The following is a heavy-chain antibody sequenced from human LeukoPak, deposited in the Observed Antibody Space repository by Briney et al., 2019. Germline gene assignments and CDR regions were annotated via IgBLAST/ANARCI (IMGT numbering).Heavy chain of an antibody. Sequence: SETLSLTCTVSGYSISSGYYWGWIRQPPGKGLEWIGSIYHSGSTYYNPSLKSRVTISVDTSKNQFSLKLSSVTAADTAVYYCARGSDRLTGWFDPWGQGTLVTVSS. V-gene: IGHV4-38-2*02. D-gene: IGHD3-16*01. CDR1: GYSISSGYY. CDR2: IYHSGST. J-gene: IGHJ5*02. CDR3: ARGSDRLTGWFDP.